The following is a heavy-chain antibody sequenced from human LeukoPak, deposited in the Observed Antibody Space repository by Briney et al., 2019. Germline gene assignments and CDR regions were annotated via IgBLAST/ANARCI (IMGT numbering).Heavy chain of an antibody. CDR3: VRPRGDY. J-gene: IGHJ4*02. V-gene: IGHV4-34*01. CDR1: GGSFSGYY. CDR2: INHSGST. Sequence: SETLSLTCAVYGGSFSGYYWSWIRQPPGKGLEWIGEINHSGSTNYNPSLKSRVTISVDTSKNQFSLKLSSVTAADTAVYYCVRPRGDYWGQGTLVTVSS.